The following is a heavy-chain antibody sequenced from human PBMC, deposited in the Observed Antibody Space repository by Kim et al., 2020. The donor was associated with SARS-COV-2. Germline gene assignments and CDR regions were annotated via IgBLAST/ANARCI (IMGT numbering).Heavy chain of an antibody. CDR3: ARGLFDWWNLPQPEA. CDR1: GFTFSSYA. D-gene: IGHD3-9*01. V-gene: IGHV3-64*01. Sequence: GGSLRLSCAASGFTFSSYAMHWVRQAPGKGLEYVSAISSNGGSTYYANSVKGRFTISRDNSKNTLYLQMGSLRAEDMAVYYCARGLFDWWNLPQPEAWGQGTLVTVSS. J-gene: IGHJ5*02. CDR2: ISSNGGST.